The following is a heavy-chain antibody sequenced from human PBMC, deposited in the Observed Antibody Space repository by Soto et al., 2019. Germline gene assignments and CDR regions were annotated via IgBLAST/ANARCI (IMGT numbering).Heavy chain of an antibody. V-gene: IGHV4-34*01. CDR1: GGSFSGYY. Sequence: SETLCLTCAVYGGSFSGYYWSGIRQPPGKGLEWIGEINHSGSTNYDPSLKSRVTISVDTSKNQFSLKLSSVTAADTAVYYCARLPRIAVGNYYYYYYMDVWGKGTTVTVSS. J-gene: IGHJ6*03. CDR2: INHSGST. CDR3: ARLPRIAVGNYYYYYYMDV. D-gene: IGHD6-19*01.